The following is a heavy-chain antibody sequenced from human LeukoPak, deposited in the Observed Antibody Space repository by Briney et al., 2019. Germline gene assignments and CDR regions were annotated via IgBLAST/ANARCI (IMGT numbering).Heavy chain of an antibody. CDR1: GYTFTGYY. V-gene: IGHV1-2*02. CDR3: AREYYYGSGSISP. CDR2: INPNSGGT. Sequence: ASVKVACKASGYTFTGYYMHWVRQAPGQGLEWMGWINPNSGGTNYAQKFQGRVTMTRDTSISTAYMELSRLRSDDTAVYYCAREYYYGSGSISPWGQGTLVTVSS. D-gene: IGHD3-10*01. J-gene: IGHJ5*02.